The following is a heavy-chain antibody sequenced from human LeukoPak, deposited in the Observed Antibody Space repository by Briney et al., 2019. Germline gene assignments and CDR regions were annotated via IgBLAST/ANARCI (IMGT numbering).Heavy chain of an antibody. D-gene: IGHD5-12*01. J-gene: IGHJ5*02. V-gene: IGHV4-59*01. CDR3: ARDLRGYSGYGTLDNWFDP. Sequence: SETLFLTCTVSGGSISSYYWSWIRQPPGKGLEWIGYIYYSGSTNYNPSLKSRVTISVDTSKNQFSLKLSSVTAADTAVYYCARDLRGYSGYGTLDNWFDPWGQGTLVTVSS. CDR1: GGSISSYY. CDR2: IYYSGST.